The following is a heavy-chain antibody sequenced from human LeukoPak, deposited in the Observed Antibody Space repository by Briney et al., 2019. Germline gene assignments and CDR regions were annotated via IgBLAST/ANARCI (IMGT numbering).Heavy chain of an antibody. V-gene: IGHV1-18*01. CDR3: ARDGLVLRFLEWPTLGDY. CDR1: GYTFTSYG. Sequence: ASVKVSCKASGYTFTSYGISWVRQAPGQGLEWMGWISAYNGNTNYAQKLQGRVTMTTDTSTSTAYMELRSLRSDDTAVYYCARDGLVLRFLEWPTLGDYWGQGTLVTVSS. J-gene: IGHJ4*02. D-gene: IGHD3-3*01. CDR2: ISAYNGNT.